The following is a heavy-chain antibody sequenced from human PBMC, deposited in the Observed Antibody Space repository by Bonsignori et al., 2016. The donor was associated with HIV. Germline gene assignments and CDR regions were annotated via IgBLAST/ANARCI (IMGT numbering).Heavy chain of an antibody. CDR1: GGSINSHY. CDR2: IYYNWGT. V-gene: IGHV4-59*11. Sequence: QVQLQESGPGLVKPSETLSLICTVSGGSINSHYWSWIRQPPGKGLEWIGYIYYNWGTNYNPSLRGRVTISLDTSKTQFSLNLTSVTAADTAVHYCARGRSIAARPTFDSWGKGTLVTVSS. J-gene: IGHJ4*02. CDR3: ARGRSIAARPTFDS. D-gene: IGHD6-6*01.